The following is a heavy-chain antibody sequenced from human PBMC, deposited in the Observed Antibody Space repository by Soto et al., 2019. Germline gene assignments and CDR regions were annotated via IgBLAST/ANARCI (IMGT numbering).Heavy chain of an antibody. J-gene: IGHJ4*02. Sequence: ASVKVSCKVSGYTLTELSMHWVRQAPGKGLEWMGGFDPEDGETIYAQKFQGRVTMTEDTSTDTXYXXXXXLRSEDTAVYYCATARLWSIGGSGSYFDYWGQGTLVTVSS. CDR2: FDPEDGET. CDR1: GYTLTELS. D-gene: IGHD1-26*01. CDR3: ATARLWSIGGSGSYFDY. V-gene: IGHV1-24*01.